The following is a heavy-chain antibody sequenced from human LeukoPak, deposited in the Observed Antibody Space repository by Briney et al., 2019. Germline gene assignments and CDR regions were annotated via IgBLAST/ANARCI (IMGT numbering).Heavy chain of an antibody. D-gene: IGHD6-13*01. Sequence: PSETLSLTCTVSGGSINDYYWMWIRQSPGRGLEWIGYIYSNGGTRYNPSLKSRFTMSVDTSKNHFSLELTSVSAADTAVYYCARETPAAGYFDNWGQGIPVTVSP. V-gene: IGHV4-59*01. CDR3: ARETPAAGYFDN. J-gene: IGHJ4*02. CDR1: GGSINDYY. CDR2: IYSNGGT.